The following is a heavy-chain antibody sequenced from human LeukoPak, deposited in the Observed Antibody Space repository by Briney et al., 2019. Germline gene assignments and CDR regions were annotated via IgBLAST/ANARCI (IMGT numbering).Heavy chain of an antibody. CDR2: IKQDGSEK. D-gene: IGHD3-22*01. V-gene: IGHV3-7*01. Sequence: PGGSLRLSCAASGFTFSSYWMSWVRQAPGKGVEWVANIKQDGSEKYYVDSVKGRFTISRDNAKNSLYLQMNSLRAEDTAVYYCARVYYYDSSGYAIDYWGQGTLVTVSS. CDR1: GFTFSSYW. CDR3: ARVYYYDSSGYAIDY. J-gene: IGHJ4*02.